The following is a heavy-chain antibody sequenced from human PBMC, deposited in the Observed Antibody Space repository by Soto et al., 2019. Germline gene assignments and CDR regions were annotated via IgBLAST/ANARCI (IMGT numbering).Heavy chain of an antibody. D-gene: IGHD3-9*01. CDR2: IYYSGST. J-gene: IGHJ4*02. V-gene: IGHV4-31*03. Sequence: SETLSLTCTVSGGSISSGGYYWNWIRQHPGKGLEWIGYIYYSGSTYYNPSLKSRVTISVDTSKNQFSLKLSSVTAADTAVYYCARVKLRYFDWLLDYFDYWGQGTLVTVSS. CDR3: ARVKLRYFDWLLDYFDY. CDR1: GGSISSGGYY.